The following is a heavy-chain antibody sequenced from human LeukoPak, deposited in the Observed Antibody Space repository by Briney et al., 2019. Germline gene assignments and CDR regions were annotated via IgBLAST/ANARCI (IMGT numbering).Heavy chain of an antibody. CDR2: ISYSGST. Sequence: SETLSLTCTVSGGSVSNGSYYWRWIRQPPGKGLEWIGYISYSGSTNYNPFLKSRVAMSVVTSKNHFSLRLSSVTAADTAVYYCARDPGRWQQLGYFDYWGQGSLVTVSS. J-gene: IGHJ4*02. V-gene: IGHV4-61*03. CDR1: GGSVSNGSYY. CDR3: ARDPGRWQQLGYFDY. D-gene: IGHD5-24*01.